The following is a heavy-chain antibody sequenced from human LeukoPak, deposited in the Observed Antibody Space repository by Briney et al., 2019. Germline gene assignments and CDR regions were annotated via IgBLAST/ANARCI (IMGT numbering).Heavy chain of an antibody. V-gene: IGHV3-30*18. D-gene: IGHD1-26*01. J-gene: IGHJ4*02. CDR3: AKCVGATWEGSDY. CDR1: GFTFSSYG. CDR2: ISYDGSNK. Sequence: GGSLRLSCAASGFTFSSYGMHWVRQAPGKGLEWVAVISYDGSNKYYADSVKGRFTISRDNSKNTLYLQMNSLRAEDTAVYYCAKCVGATWEGSDYWRQVTLVSV.